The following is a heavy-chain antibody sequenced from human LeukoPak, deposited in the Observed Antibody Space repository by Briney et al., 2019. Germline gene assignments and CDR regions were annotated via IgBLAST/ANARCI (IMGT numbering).Heavy chain of an antibody. CDR2: ISGSGGGT. J-gene: IGHJ4*02. Sequence: GGSLRLSCAASGFIFSSYAMSWIRQAPGKGLEWVSLISGSGGGTHYTDSVKGRFTISRDNSKNMLYLQMNSPRAEDTAVYYCVYLRGHYWGQGTLVTVSS. CDR3: VYLRGHY. V-gene: IGHV3-23*01. D-gene: IGHD3-10*02. CDR1: GFIFSSYA.